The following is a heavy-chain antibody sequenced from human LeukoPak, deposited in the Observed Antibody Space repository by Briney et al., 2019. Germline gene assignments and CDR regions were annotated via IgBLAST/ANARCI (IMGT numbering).Heavy chain of an antibody. Sequence: PSETLSLTCTVSGGSISSGDYFWSCIRQPPGKGLEWIGYIYYSGSTYYNPSLKSRVTISVDTSKNQFSLRLSSVTAADTAVYYCARAALVGGNNDYWGQGTLVTVSS. CDR1: GGSISSGDYF. J-gene: IGHJ4*02. D-gene: IGHD1-26*01. V-gene: IGHV4-30-4*01. CDR3: ARAALVGGNNDY. CDR2: IYYSGST.